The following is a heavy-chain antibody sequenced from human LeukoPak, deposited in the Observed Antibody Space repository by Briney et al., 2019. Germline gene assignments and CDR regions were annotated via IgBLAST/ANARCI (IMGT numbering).Heavy chain of an antibody. CDR1: GFTFTTYN. CDR3: ARELEGLDV. Sequence: GGSLRLSCAASGFTFTTYNMNWVRQAPGKGLEWVSSISSSSTYIYYADPVKGRFTISRDNAKNSLYLQMNSLSAEDTAVYYCARELEGLDVWGQGTTVTVSS. D-gene: IGHD3-3*01. J-gene: IGHJ6*02. V-gene: IGHV3-21*01. CDR2: ISSSSTYI.